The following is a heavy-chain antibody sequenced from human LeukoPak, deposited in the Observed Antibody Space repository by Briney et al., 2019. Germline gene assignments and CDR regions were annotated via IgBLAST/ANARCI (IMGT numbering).Heavy chain of an antibody. Sequence: SVRVSCKASGGTFSIYAISWVRQAPGQGLEWMGRIIPIFGTANYAQKFQGRVTITADKSTSTAYMELSSLRSEDTAVYYCTFAYYDFWSGYPHRFDYWGQGTLVTVSS. CDR3: TFAYYDFWSGYPHRFDY. CDR2: IIPIFGTA. CDR1: GGTFSIYA. J-gene: IGHJ4*02. D-gene: IGHD3-3*01. V-gene: IGHV1-69*06.